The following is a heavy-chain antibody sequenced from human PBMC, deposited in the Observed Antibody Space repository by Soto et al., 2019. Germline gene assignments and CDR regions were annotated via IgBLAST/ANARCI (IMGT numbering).Heavy chain of an antibody. D-gene: IGHD3-10*01. V-gene: IGHV4-59*01. CDR3: ARGGPGQFDY. CDR2: IYYSGST. J-gene: IGHJ4*02. Sequence: QVQLQESGPGLVKPSETLSLTCTVSGGSISSYYWSWIRQRPGKGLEWIGYIYYSGSTNYNPSLKSRVTISVDTSKNQFSMKLSSVTAADTAVYYCARGGPGQFDYWGQGTLVTVSS. CDR1: GGSISSYY.